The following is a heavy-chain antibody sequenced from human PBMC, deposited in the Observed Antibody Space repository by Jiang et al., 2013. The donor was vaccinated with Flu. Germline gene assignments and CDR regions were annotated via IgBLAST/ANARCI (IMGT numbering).Heavy chain of an antibody. CDR2: VYHSGST. CDR1: GDSVSSDSYY. D-gene: IGHD7-27*01. CDR3: ARGRRLGPHWLFDF. Sequence: PGLVKPSETLSLTCTVSGDSVSSDSYYWTWMRQPPGKGLEWIAHVYHSGSTNYNPSLKSRVTISIDTSKNDFSLKLNSVTAADTAVYFCARGRRLGPHWLFDFWGRGTLVTVSS. V-gene: IGHV4-61*03. J-gene: IGHJ2*01.